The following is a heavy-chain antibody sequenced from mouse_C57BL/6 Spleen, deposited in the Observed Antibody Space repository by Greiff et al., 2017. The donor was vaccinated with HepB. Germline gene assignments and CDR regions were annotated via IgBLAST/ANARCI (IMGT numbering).Heavy chain of an antibody. Sequence: VQLQQSGAELVRPGASVKLSCKASGYTFTDYYINWVKQRPGQGLEWIARIYPGSGNTYYNEKFKGKATLTAEKSSSTAYMQLSSLTSEDSAVYFCERWGLDEYFDYWGQGTTLTVSS. D-gene: IGHD2-13*01. CDR2: IYPGSGNT. J-gene: IGHJ2*01. CDR3: ERWGLDEYFDY. CDR1: GYTFTDYY. V-gene: IGHV1-76*01.